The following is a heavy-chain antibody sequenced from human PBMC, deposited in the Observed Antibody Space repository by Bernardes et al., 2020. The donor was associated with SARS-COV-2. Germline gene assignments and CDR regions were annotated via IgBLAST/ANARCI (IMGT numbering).Heavy chain of an antibody. CDR2: IHHRGVT. CDR3: ARGAAAFDI. D-gene: IGHD2-15*01. CDR1: GGSVDSGGSS. V-gene: IGHV4-30-2*01. J-gene: IGHJ3*02. Sequence: SETLSLTCTVSGGSVDSGGSSWSWLLQPPGQGLEWIGYIHHRGVTYYNPSLETRLTMSILKSKRQISLKLRSVTAADTAVYYCARGAAAFDIWGQGTVVTVSS.